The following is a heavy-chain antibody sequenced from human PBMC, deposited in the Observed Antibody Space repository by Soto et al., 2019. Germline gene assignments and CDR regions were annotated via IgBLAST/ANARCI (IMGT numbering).Heavy chain of an antibody. CDR3: ARQGQWLDLDP. Sequence: ESLKIAFKGSGASFTSYWLGWVRQMPGKGLEWMGIIYPGDSDTRYSPSFQGQVTISADKSISTAYLQWSSLKASDTAMYYCARQGQWLDLDPWGQGTLVTVSS. CDR2: IYPGDSDT. J-gene: IGHJ5*02. CDR1: GASFTSYW. D-gene: IGHD6-19*01. V-gene: IGHV5-51*01.